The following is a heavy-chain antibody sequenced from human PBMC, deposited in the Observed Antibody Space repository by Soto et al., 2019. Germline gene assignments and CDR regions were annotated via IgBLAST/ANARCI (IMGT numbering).Heavy chain of an antibody. CDR1: GGSISSGGYY. V-gene: IGHV4-31*03. D-gene: IGHD6-6*01. J-gene: IGHJ4*02. Sequence: SETLSLTCTVSGGSISSGGYYWSWIRQHPGKGLEWIGYIYYSGSTYYNPSLKSRVTISVDTSKNQFSLKLSSVTAADTAVYYCARDLEPGSSSRFDYWGQGTLVTVSS. CDR2: IYYSGST. CDR3: ARDLEPGSSSRFDY.